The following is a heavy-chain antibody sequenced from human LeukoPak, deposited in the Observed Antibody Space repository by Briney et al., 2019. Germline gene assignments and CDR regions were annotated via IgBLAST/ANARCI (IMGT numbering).Heavy chain of an antibody. J-gene: IGHJ4*02. CDR2: ISSSGSTI. CDR1: GFTFSSYE. V-gene: IGHV3-48*03. D-gene: IGHD2-15*01. CDR3: ARDRPPYCSGGSCYSGPSDY. Sequence: PGGSLRLSCAASGFTFSSYEMNWVRQAPGKGLEWVSYISSSGSTIYYADSVKGRFTISRDNAKNSLYLQINSLGAEDTAVYYCARDRPPYCSGGSCYSGPSDYWGQGTLVTVSS.